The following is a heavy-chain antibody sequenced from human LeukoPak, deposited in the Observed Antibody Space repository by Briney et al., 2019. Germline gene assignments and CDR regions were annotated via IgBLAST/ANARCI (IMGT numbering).Heavy chain of an antibody. CDR3: AREVSITMVRGDNPPSLAD. V-gene: IGHV1-69*13. CDR1: GGTFSSYA. J-gene: IGHJ4*02. D-gene: IGHD3-10*01. Sequence: SVKVSCKASGGTFSSYAISWVRQAPGQGLEWMGGIIPIFGSANYAQKFQGRVTITADESTSTAYMELSSLRSEDTAVYYCAREVSITMVRGDNPPSLADWGQGTLVTVSS. CDR2: IIPIFGSA.